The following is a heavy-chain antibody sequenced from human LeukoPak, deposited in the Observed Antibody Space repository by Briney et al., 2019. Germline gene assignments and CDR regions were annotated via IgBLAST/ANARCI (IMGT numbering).Heavy chain of an antibody. Sequence: SETLSLTCAVYGGPFSGYYWSWIRQSPGKGLEWIGSIYYIGSTYYNPSLKSRLTISVDTSKNQFSLKMSSVTAADTAVYYCAREDSASGRGLGSWGQGTLVTVSS. D-gene: IGHD3-10*01. CDR1: GGPFSGYY. CDR2: IYYIGST. V-gene: IGHV4-34*01. J-gene: IGHJ5*02. CDR3: AREDSASGRGLGS.